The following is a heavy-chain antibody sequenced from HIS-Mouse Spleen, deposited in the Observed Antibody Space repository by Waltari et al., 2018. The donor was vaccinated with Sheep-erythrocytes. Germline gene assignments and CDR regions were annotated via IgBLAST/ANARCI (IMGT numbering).Heavy chain of an antibody. CDR3: AKQTLRRTYFDY. CDR2: ISGSGGST. V-gene: IGHV3-23*01. CDR1: GFTFSSYA. J-gene: IGHJ4*02. D-gene: IGHD4-17*01. Sequence: EVQLLESGGGLVQPGGSLRLSCAASGFTFSSYAMSWVRQAPGKGLELVSAISGSGGSTYYADSVKGRFTISEDNSKNTLYLQMNSLRAEDTAVYYCAKQTLRRTYFDYWGQGTLVTVSS.